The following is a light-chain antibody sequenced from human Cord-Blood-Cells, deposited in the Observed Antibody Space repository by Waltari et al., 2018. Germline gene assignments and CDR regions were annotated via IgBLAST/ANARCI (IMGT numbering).Light chain of an antibody. CDR1: SSDVGGYNY. Sequence: QSALTQPASVSGSPGQSTTISCTGTSSDVGGYNYVSWYQQHPGKAPKLMIYDVSNRPSGVSNRFSGSKSGNTASLTISGLQAEDEADYYCSSYTSSSLGVFGTGTKVTVL. J-gene: IGLJ1*01. V-gene: IGLV2-14*01. CDR3: SSYTSSSLGV. CDR2: DVS.